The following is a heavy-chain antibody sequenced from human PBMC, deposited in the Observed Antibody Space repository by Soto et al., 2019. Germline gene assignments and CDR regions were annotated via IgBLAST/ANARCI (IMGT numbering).Heavy chain of an antibody. Sequence: GGSLRLSCAASGFTFSRYWMHWVRQSPGKGLVWVSRIDSYGSATSQVDSVEGRFTISRDNAKNTLYLQMNSLRAEDTAVYYCARGWVEGLSRQPPTDYWGQGTLVTVSS. D-gene: IGHD3-3*01. CDR1: GFTFSRYW. CDR2: IDSYGSAT. CDR3: ARGWVEGLSRQPPTDY. J-gene: IGHJ4*02. V-gene: IGHV3-74*01.